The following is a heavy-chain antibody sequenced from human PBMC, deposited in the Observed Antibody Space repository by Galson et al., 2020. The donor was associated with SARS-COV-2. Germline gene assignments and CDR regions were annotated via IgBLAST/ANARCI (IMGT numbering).Heavy chain of an antibody. D-gene: IGHD1-26*01. Sequence: GGSLRLSCAASGFTFDDYAMHWVRQAPGKGLGWDSVISWNSGSIGYADSVKGRFTISRDNAKNSLYLQMNSLRAEDTALYYCAKEAGAKPRSYAFDIWGQGTMVTVSS. V-gene: IGHV3-9*01. CDR2: ISWNSGSI. CDR3: AKEAGAKPRSYAFDI. CDR1: GFTFDDYA. J-gene: IGHJ3*02.